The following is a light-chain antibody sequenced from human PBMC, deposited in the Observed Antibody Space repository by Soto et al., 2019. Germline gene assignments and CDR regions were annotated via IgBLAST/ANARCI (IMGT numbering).Light chain of an antibody. Sequence: DLQMTQSPSSLSASVGDRVTITCRASQSVSSYLNWYQQKPGRAPNLLIYAASSLQSGVPSRFSGSGSGTDFTLTISSLQPEDFATYYCQQSYSTPITFGQGTRLEI. V-gene: IGKV1-39*01. J-gene: IGKJ5*01. CDR3: QQSYSTPIT. CDR2: AAS. CDR1: QSVSSY.